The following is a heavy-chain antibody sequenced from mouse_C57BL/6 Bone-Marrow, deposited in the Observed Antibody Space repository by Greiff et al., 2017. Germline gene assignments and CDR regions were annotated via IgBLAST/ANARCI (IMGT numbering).Heavy chain of an antibody. D-gene: IGHD3-1*01. V-gene: IGHV1-50*01. CDR2: IDPSDSYT. J-gene: IGHJ2*01. Sequence: VKQSCKASGYTFTSYWMQWVKQRPGQGLEWIGEIDPSDSYTNYNQKFKGKATLTVDTSSSTAYMQLSSLTSEDSAVYYCAREGGLSGDFDYWGQGTTLTVSS. CDR3: AREGGLSGDFDY. CDR1: GYTFTSYW.